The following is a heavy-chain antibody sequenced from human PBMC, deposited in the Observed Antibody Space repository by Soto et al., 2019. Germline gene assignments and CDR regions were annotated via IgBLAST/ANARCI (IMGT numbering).Heavy chain of an antibody. J-gene: IGHJ4*02. Sequence: ASETLSLTCSVSGGVISTDYLSWIRQRAGKGLEWIGRIYASGSTNYNPSLKSRVTMTVDTSKNQFSLKMRSVTAADTAVYYCARDVYGSGNYYLPYWGQGTLVTVSS. D-gene: IGHD3-10*01. V-gene: IGHV4-4*07. CDR2: IYASGST. CDR3: ARDVYGSGNYYLPY. CDR1: GGVISTDY.